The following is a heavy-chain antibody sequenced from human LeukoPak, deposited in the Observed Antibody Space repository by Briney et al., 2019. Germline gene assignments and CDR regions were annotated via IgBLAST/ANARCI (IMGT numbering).Heavy chain of an antibody. CDR1: GGSISSGSYY. CDR2: IYISGST. CDR3: ARAGIAAAGNRWFDP. J-gene: IGHJ5*02. V-gene: IGHV4-61*02. Sequence: SQTLSLTCTVSGGSISSGSYYWSWIRQPAGKGLEWIGRIYISGSTNYNPSLMSRVTISVDTSKNQFSLKLSSVTAADTAVYYCARAGIAAAGNRWFDPWGQGTLVTVSS. D-gene: IGHD6-13*01.